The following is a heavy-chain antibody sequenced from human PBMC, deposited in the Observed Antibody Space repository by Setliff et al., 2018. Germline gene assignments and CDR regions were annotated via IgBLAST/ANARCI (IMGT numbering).Heavy chain of an antibody. Sequence: ASVKVSCKASGYTFTSYGFSWVRQAPGQGLEWMGRISVYNGNTNYGQKYQGRVTMTRDTSTSTVYMELSSLGTEDTAVYYCARGYYDSYARYYVVGDYWGQGTPVTVSS. D-gene: IGHD3-22*01. J-gene: IGHJ4*02. CDR3: ARGYYDSYARYYVVGDY. CDR1: GYTFTSYG. V-gene: IGHV1-18*01. CDR2: ISVYNGNT.